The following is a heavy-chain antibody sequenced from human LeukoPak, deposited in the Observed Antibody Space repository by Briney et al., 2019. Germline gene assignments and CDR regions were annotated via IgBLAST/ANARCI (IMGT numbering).Heavy chain of an antibody. J-gene: IGHJ3*02. CDR3: ARGDDFWGDRDAFDI. CDR2: INTRGNYI. CDR1: GFTFSSYT. D-gene: IGHD3-3*01. V-gene: IGHV3-21*01. Sequence: GGSLRLSCAASGFTFSSYTMNWVRQAPGKGLEWVSSINTRGNYIYYADSAKGRFTISRDDAKKSLYLQMYSLRAEDTALYYCARGDDFWGDRDAFDIWGQGTMVSVSS.